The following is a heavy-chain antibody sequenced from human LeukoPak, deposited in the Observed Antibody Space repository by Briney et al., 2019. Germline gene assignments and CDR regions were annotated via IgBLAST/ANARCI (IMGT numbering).Heavy chain of an antibody. CDR3: ARERGWELPSSFAS. V-gene: IGHV3-7*01. J-gene: IGHJ4*02. CDR2: IKPDGGDK. D-gene: IGHD1-26*01. CDR1: GFTFNDYW. Sequence: GGSLRLSCAASGFTFNDYWMSWVRQAPGKGLEWVANIKPDGGDKYYVDSVKGRFTISRDNGKNSMCLQMNSLRAEDTAVYYCARERGWELPSSFASWGQGTLVTVSS.